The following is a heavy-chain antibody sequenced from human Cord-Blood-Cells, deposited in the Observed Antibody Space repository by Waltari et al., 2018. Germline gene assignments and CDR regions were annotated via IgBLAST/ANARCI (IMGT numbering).Heavy chain of an antibody. J-gene: IGHJ4*02. CDR1: GFTSSSYA. D-gene: IGHD1-1*01. V-gene: IGHV3-30-3*01. Sequence: QVQLVESGGGVVQPGRSLRLSCAASGFTSSSYAMHWVRQAPGKGLEWVAVISYDGSNKYYADSVKGRFTISRDNSKNTLYLQMNSLRAEDTAVYYCARGNWIFDYWGQGTLVTVSS. CDR3: ARGNWIFDY. CDR2: ISYDGSNK.